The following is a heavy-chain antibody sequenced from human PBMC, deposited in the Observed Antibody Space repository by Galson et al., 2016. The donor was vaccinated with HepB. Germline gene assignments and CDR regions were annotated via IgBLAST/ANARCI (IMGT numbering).Heavy chain of an antibody. V-gene: IGHV1-8*01. CDR3: VRGLSEYHDFWSGYYRIRFDP. CDR1: GYTFTNYD. Sequence: SCKASGYTFTNYDVNWVRLAPGQGLEWMAWMNPKSGNTGSAHKFQGRLTLTRDSSINTAYMELSSLRSDDTAVYYCVRGLSEYHDFWSGYYRIRFDPWGQGTLVTVSS. J-gene: IGHJ5*02. D-gene: IGHD3-3*01. CDR2: MNPKSGNT.